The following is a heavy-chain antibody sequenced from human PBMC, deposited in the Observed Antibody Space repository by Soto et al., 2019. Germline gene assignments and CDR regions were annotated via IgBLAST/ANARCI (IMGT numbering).Heavy chain of an antibody. V-gene: IGHV4-38-2*02. Sequence: SETLSLTCTVSDSSISSDYYWGWIRQPPGKGLEWIGNIYRSGSTYYSPSLKSRVTISVDTSKNQFSLKVTSVTAADTAMYYCARVSRSGNYFMEYWGQGTLVTVSS. CDR3: ARVSRSGNYFMEY. CDR1: DSSISSDYY. J-gene: IGHJ4*02. CDR2: IYRSGST. D-gene: IGHD1-26*01.